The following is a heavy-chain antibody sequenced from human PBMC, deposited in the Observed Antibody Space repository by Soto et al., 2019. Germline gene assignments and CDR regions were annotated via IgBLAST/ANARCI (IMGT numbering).Heavy chain of an antibody. D-gene: IGHD3-10*01. Sequence: SSETLSLTCTVSGGSISSGGYYWSWIRQHPGKGLEWIGYIYYSGSTYYNPSLKSRVTISVDTSKNQFSLKLSSVTAADTAVYYCARVPTYYYGSGSYYATLRYYYYGMDAWGQGTTVT. CDR3: ARVPTYYYGSGSYYATLRYYYYGMDA. V-gene: IGHV4-31*03. J-gene: IGHJ6*02. CDR1: GGSISSGGYY. CDR2: IYYSGST.